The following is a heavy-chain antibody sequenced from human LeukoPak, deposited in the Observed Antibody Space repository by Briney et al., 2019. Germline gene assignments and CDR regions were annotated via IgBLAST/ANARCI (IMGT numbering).Heavy chain of an antibody. CDR2: INHSGST. J-gene: IGHJ4*02. CDR3: ARRTQI. V-gene: IGHV4-34*01. Sequence: PGGSLRLSCAASGFTFSSYGMHWIRQPPGKGLEWIGEINHSGSTNYNPSLKSRVTISVDTSKNQFSLKLSSVTAADTAVYYCARRTQIWGQGTLVTVSS. CDR1: GFTFSSYG.